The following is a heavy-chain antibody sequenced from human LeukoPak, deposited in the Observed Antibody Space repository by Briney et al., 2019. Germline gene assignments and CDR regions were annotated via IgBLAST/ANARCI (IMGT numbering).Heavy chain of an antibody. CDR3: ARDRPPRCTNGVCYEYSEREFDY. CDR1: GYSFASYA. V-gene: IGHV1-3*01. CDR2: INPGNGNT. Sequence: ASAKVSCKASGYSFASYAMHWVRQAPGQRLEWMGWINPGNGNTKYPQKFQGRVTITRDTSASTAYMELSSLRSEDTAVYYCARDRPPRCTNGVCYEYSEREFDYWGQGTLVTVSS. D-gene: IGHD2-8*01. J-gene: IGHJ4*02.